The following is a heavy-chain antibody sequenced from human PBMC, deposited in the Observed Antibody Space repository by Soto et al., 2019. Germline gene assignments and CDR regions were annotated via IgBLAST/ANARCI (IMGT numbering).Heavy chain of an antibody. CDR2: ISAYNGNT. CDR3: ARSSSGPPPDVFDI. D-gene: IGHD6-19*01. Sequence: SAKVCCKEPGYTFNSYAISWPRQALGQGLEWMGWISAYNGNTNYAQKLQGRVTMTTDTSTSTAYMELRSLRSDDTAVYYCARSSSGPPPDVFDIWGQGTMVTVSS. V-gene: IGHV1-18*01. CDR1: GYTFNSYA. J-gene: IGHJ3*02.